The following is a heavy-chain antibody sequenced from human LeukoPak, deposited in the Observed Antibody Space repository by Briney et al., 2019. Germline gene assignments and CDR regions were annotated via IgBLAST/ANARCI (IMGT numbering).Heavy chain of an antibody. D-gene: IGHD2-15*01. CDR3: AIYCSGGSCYSGAFDI. CDR1: GFTFSSYS. V-gene: IGHV3-21*01. Sequence: PGGSLRLSCVASGFTFSSYSMNWVRQAPGKGLEWVSSISSSSSYISYADSVKGRFTISRDNAKNSLYLQMNSLRAEDTAVYYCAIYCSGGSCYSGAFDIWGQGTMVTVSS. CDR2: ISSSSSYI. J-gene: IGHJ3*02.